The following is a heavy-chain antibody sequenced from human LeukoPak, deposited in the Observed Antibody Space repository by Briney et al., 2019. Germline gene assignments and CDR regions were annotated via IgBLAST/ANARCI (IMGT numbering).Heavy chain of an antibody. CDR2: IIPIFGTA. D-gene: IGHD1-26*01. CDR1: GGTFSSYA. J-gene: IGHJ4*02. Sequence: SVKVSCKASGGTFSSYAISWVRQAPGQGLEWMGRIIPIFGTANYAQNFQGRVTITTDESTSTACMELSSLRSEDTAVYYCARGGPVGAYFDYWGQGTLVTVSS. CDR3: ARGGPVGAYFDY. V-gene: IGHV1-69*05.